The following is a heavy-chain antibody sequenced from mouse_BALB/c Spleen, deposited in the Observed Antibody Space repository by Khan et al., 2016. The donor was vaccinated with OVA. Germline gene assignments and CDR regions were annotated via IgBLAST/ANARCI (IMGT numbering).Heavy chain of an antibody. CDR2: INYSGST. CDR3: ATNYYGNSYWYFEV. J-gene: IGHJ1*01. D-gene: IGHD1-1*01. CDR1: GDSITSGY. Sequence: EVKLLESGPSLVNPSQTLSLTCSVSGDSITSGYWNWIRKFPGNKLEYMGYINYSGSTYYNPSLKSRISITRDTSKNQFYLQLISVTTEDTATYFCATNYYGNSYWYFEVWGAGTTVTVSS. V-gene: IGHV3-8*02.